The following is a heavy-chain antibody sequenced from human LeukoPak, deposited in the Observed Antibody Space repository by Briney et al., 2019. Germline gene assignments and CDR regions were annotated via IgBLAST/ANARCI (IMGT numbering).Heavy chain of an antibody. V-gene: IGHV1-69*05. J-gene: IGHJ6*03. CDR2: IIPIFGTA. CDR1: GGTFSSYA. D-gene: IGHD2-2*01. CDR3: ARGSRSDQPAPRHSYYYYMDV. Sequence: SVEVSCKASGGTFSSYAISWVRQAPGQGLEWMGGIIPIFGTANYAQKFQGRVTITTDESTSTAYMELSSLRSEDTAVYYCARGSRSDQPAPRHSYYYYMDVWGKGTTVTVSS.